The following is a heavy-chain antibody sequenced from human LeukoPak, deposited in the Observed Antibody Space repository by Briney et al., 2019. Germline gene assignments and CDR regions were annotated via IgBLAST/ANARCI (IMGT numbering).Heavy chain of an antibody. V-gene: IGHV3-53*01. Sequence: GGSLRLSCAASGFNVSNYYMSWVRQAPGKGLEWVSVIYSGGTTYYEDSVKGRFTISRDNSKNTLYLEMNSLRAEDTAIYYCAKMKGHPLPKYYMDVWGQGTAVTVSS. D-gene: IGHD1-26*01. CDR1: GFNVSNYY. CDR2: IYSGGTT. J-gene: IGHJ6*01. CDR3: AKMKGHPLPKYYMDV.